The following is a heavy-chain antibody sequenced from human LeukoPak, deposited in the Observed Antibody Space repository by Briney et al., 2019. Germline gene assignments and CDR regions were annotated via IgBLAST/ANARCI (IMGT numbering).Heavy chain of an antibody. Sequence: SDTLSLTCTVSGGSISSYYWSWIRQPPGKGLEWIGYIYYSESTNYNPSLKSRVTISVDTSKNQCSLKLSSVTAADTAVYYCARDLARGVFDYWGQGTLVTVSS. D-gene: IGHD3-16*01. CDR2: IYYSEST. CDR1: GGSISSYY. CDR3: ARDLARGVFDY. J-gene: IGHJ4*02. V-gene: IGHV4-59*01.